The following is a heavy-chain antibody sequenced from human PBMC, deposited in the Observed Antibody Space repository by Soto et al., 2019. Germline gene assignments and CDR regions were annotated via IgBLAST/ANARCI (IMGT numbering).Heavy chain of an antibody. J-gene: IGHJ6*02. CDR1: GFTFSSYA. CDR3: AKTLPGIAAAGLYYCYDMDV. V-gene: IGHV3-23*01. Sequence: GGSLRLSCAASGFTFSSYAMSWVRQAPGKGLEWVSAISGSGGSTYYADSVKGRFTISRDNSKNTLYLQMNSLRAEDTAVYYCAKTLPGIAAAGLYYCYDMDVWGQGTTVTVSS. D-gene: IGHD6-13*01. CDR2: ISGSGGST.